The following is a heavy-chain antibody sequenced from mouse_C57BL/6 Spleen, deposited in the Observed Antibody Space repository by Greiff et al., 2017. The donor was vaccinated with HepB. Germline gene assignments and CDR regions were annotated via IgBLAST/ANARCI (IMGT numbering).Heavy chain of an antibody. CDR2: IYPRSGNT. CDR1: GYTFTSYG. CDR3: ARGDYYGSSYVGWYFDV. D-gene: IGHD1-1*01. V-gene: IGHV1-81*01. Sequence: VKLVESGAELARPGASVKLSCKASGYTFTSYGISWVKQSTGQGLEWIGEIYPRSGNTYYNEKFKGKATLTADKSSSTAYMELRSLTSEDSAVYFCARGDYYGSSYVGWYFDVWGTGTTVTVSS. J-gene: IGHJ1*03.